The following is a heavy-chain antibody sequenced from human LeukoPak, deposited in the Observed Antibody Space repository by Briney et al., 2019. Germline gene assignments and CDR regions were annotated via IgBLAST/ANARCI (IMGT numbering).Heavy chain of an antibody. V-gene: IGHV1-69*04. Sequence: SVKVSCKASGGTFSSYAISWVRQAPGQGLEWMGRIIPIFGIANYAQKFQGRVTITADKSTSTAYMELSSLRSEDTAAYYCARPTWSGYDYYYYGMDVWGQGTTVTVSS. J-gene: IGHJ6*02. D-gene: IGHD3-3*01. CDR1: GGTFSSYA. CDR2: IIPIFGIA. CDR3: ARPTWSGYDYYYYGMDV.